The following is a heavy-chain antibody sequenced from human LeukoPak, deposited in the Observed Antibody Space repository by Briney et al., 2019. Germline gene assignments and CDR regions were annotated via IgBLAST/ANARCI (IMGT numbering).Heavy chain of an antibody. CDR1: GGSFSGYY. CDR2: IYYSGST. Sequence: SETLSLTCAVYGGSFSGYYWSWIRQPPGKGLEWIGYIYYSGSTNYNPSLKSRVTISVDTSKNQFSLKLSSVTAADTAVYYCARNVAATPDLAYNWFDPWGQGTLVTVSS. V-gene: IGHV4-59*01. D-gene: IGHD2-15*01. CDR3: ARNVAATPDLAYNWFDP. J-gene: IGHJ5*02.